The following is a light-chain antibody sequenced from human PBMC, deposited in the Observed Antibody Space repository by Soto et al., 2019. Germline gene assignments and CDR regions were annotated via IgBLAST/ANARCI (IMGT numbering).Light chain of an antibody. CDR1: SSDFGIYNS. Sequence: QSVLTQPASVSGSPGQSITISCTGTSSDFGIYNSVSWYQHYAGRAPRLMIHDVSNRPSGVSDRFSGSKSGNTASLTISGLRAEDEVDYYCSSYTGGRSYVFGGGTKATVL. J-gene: IGLJ1*01. CDR3: SSYTGGRSYV. V-gene: IGLV2-14*03. CDR2: DVS.